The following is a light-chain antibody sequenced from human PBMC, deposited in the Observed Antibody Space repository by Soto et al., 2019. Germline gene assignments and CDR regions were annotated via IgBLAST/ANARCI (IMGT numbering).Light chain of an antibody. CDR3: QQRRNWPG. V-gene: IGKV3-11*01. Sequence: EVVLTQSPATRSLSPGERATLSCRASQGIRNYLAWYQQKPGQAPRLLIYDASNRATGIPARFSGSGSGTDFPFTFSSLEPEDFAFNYCQQRRNWPGFGKGTK. CDR1: QGIRNY. J-gene: IGKJ1*01. CDR2: DAS.